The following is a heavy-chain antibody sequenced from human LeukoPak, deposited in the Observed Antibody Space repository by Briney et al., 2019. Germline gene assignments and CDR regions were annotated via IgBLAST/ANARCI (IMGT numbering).Heavy chain of an antibody. CDR3: AAGPYGGNTPFDY. Sequence: GGSLRLSCAASGFTFSSYAMSWVRQAPGRGLEWVSSLSPSGASIYYADSVKGRFTISRDNSKNTLYLHMNNLRVGDTALYYCAAGPYGGNTPFDYWGQGTLVTISS. J-gene: IGHJ4*02. CDR2: LSPSGASI. V-gene: IGHV3-23*01. CDR1: GFTFSSYA. D-gene: IGHD4-23*01.